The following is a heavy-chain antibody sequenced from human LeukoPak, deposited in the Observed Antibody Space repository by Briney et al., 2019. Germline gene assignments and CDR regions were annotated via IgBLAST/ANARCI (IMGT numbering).Heavy chain of an antibody. D-gene: IGHD3-10*01. CDR2: IYHSGST. J-gene: IGHJ4*02. CDR1: GGSISSSNW. Sequence: PSETLSLTCAVSGGSISSSNWWSWVRQPPGKGLEWIGEIYHSGSTNYNPSLKSRVTISVDKSKNQFSLKLSSVTAADTAVYCCARVDYYGSGSYYLESHYWGQGTLVTVSS. V-gene: IGHV4-4*01. CDR3: ARVDYYGSGSYYLESHY.